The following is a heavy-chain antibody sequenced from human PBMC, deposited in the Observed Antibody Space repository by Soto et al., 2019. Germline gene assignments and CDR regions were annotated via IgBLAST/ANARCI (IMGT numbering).Heavy chain of an antibody. J-gene: IGHJ4*02. CDR3: TIYTPACSYFTH. D-gene: IGHD2-15*01. V-gene: IGHV1-8*01. Sequence: QVQLVQSGAEAKKPGASVKVSCKASGYTFNNHDINWVRQASGQGLEWMGWMNPQSVNTEFIHTFHGRATMTRDPYISTAYMELSSLTSEDTAVYYCTIYTPACSYFTHWGQGTLVTVSS. CDR2: MNPQSVNT. CDR1: GYTFNNHD.